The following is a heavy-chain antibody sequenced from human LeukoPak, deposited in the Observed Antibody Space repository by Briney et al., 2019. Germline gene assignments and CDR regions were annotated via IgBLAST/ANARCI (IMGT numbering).Heavy chain of an antibody. D-gene: IGHD6-19*01. CDR1: GFTFSSYA. CDR2: ISYDGNIK. CDR3: ASEFRMGHSGWSGYFQL. V-gene: IGHV3-30*04. Sequence: GGSLRLSCAASGFTFSSYAMNWVRQTPGTGLEWVALISYDGNIKYYADSVKGRFTISRDNSNNMLYLQVNSLRVEDTAVYHCASEFRMGHSGWSGYFQLWGQGTLATVSS. J-gene: IGHJ1*01.